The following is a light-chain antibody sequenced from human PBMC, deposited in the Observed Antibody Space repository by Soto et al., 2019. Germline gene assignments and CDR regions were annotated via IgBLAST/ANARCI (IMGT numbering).Light chain of an antibody. CDR2: KAS. Sequence: DIQMTQSPSTLSASLGDRVTITSRASQSISSWLAWYQQKPGKAPKLLIYKASSLESGVPSRFSGSGSGTEFTLTISSLQPDDFATYYCQQYNSYSWTFGQGTKVDI. J-gene: IGKJ1*01. V-gene: IGKV1-5*03. CDR3: QQYNSYSWT. CDR1: QSISSW.